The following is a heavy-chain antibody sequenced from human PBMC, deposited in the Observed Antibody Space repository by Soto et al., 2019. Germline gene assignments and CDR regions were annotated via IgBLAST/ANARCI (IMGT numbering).Heavy chain of an antibody. CDR2: IRKRVNGYTT. V-gene: IGHV3-72*01. CDR3: ARTPQNDNDLHV. J-gene: IGHJ6*02. Sequence: EVQLVESGGGLVQPGGSLRLSCVASGFTFSDHYMDWVRQAPGKGLKWVGRIRKRVNGYTTEYAASVKGRFTISRDDSKDSLYLQMNSLNIEDTAVYYCARTPQNDNDLHVWGQGSTVTVSS. D-gene: IGHD3-9*01. CDR1: GFTFSDHY.